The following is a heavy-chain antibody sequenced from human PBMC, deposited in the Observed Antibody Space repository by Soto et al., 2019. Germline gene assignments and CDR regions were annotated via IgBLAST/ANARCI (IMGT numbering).Heavy chain of an antibody. CDR1: GYTFTSYG. J-gene: IGHJ6*02. Sequence: ASVKVSCKASGYTFTSYGISWVRQAPGQGPEWMGWISAYNGNTNYAQKLQGRVTMTTDTSTSTAYMELRSLRSDDTAVYYCARACEKLRFLEWLENYYYGMDVWGQGTTVTVSS. V-gene: IGHV1-18*01. CDR3: ARACEKLRFLEWLENYYYGMDV. D-gene: IGHD3-3*01. CDR2: ISAYNGNT.